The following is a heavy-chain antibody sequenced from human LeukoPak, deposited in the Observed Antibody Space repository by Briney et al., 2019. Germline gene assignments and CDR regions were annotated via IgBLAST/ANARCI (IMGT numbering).Heavy chain of an antibody. CDR2: IDVRGDTI. CDR1: GFIFSDYY. J-gene: IGHJ6*03. D-gene: IGHD1-1*01. Sequence: GGSLRLFCAASGFIFSDYYMTWIRQAPGKGLKWVAHIDVRGDTILYADSVKGRFTISRDSAKNSLFLQMNSLRVEDTAVYYCAREDNVWNLLYNYYMDVWGKGTTVTVS. CDR3: AREDNVWNLLYNYYMDV. V-gene: IGHV3-11*01.